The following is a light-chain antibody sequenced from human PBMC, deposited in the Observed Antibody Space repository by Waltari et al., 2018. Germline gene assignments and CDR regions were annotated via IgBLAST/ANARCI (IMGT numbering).Light chain of an antibody. CDR1: QSLLESDGKTY. CDR3: MQGINLPLT. CDR2: EVS. J-gene: IGKJ4*01. Sequence: DIVMTQTPLSLSVTPGQPASISCKSSQSLLESDGKTYLYWYRQKAGQSPQLLMYEVSSRFSGVSHRFSGSGSGTDFTLKISRVEADDVGVYYCMQGINLPLTFGGGTKVEIK. V-gene: IGKV2-29*02.